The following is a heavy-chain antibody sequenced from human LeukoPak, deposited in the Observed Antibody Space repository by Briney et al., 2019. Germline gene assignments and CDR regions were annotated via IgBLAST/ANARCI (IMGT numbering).Heavy chain of an antibody. V-gene: IGHV4-31*03. Sequence: PSETLSLTCTVSGGSISSGGYYWSWIRQHPGKGLEWIGYIYYSGSTYYNPSLKSRVTISVDTSKNQFSLKLSSVTAADTAVYYCARDRAGAPWYNWNYARDYYGMDVWGQGTTVTVSS. J-gene: IGHJ6*02. CDR2: IYYSGST. CDR3: ARDRAGAPWYNWNYARDYYGMDV. D-gene: IGHD1-7*01. CDR1: GGSISSGGYY.